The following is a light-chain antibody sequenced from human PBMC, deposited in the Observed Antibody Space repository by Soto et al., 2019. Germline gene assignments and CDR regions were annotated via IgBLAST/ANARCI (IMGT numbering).Light chain of an antibody. Sequence: QSVLTQPPSVSGAPGQRVTISCTGSSSNIGAGYDVHWYQQLPGTAPKLLIYGNSNRPSGVPDRFSGSKSGTSASLAITGLQAEDVADYYCQSYDSSLSGGVFGGGTKLTV. CDR1: SSNIGAGYD. CDR3: QSYDSSLSGGV. CDR2: GNS. J-gene: IGLJ3*02. V-gene: IGLV1-40*01.